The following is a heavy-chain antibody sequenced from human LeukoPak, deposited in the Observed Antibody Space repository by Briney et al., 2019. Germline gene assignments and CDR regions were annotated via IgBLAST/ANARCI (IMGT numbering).Heavy chain of an antibody. CDR1: GFTFTSHD. CDR2: MNPNSGNT. V-gene: IGHV1-8*01. D-gene: IGHD3-10*01. CDR3: ATGNYYGSGSYYYFDY. J-gene: IGHJ4*02. Sequence: ASVKVSCKASGFTFTSHDYNWVRQATGQGLEWMGWMNPNSGNTGYAQKFQGRVTMTEDTSTDTAYMELSSLRSEDTAVYYCATGNYYGSGSYYYFDYWGQGTLVTVSS.